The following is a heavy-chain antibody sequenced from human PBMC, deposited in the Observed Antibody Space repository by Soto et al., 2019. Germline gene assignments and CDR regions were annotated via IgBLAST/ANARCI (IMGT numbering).Heavy chain of an antibody. V-gene: IGHV3-7*03. CDR1: GFTFSSYW. CDR3: ARSDYVWGSHDYYYYYGMDV. CDR2: IKQDGSEK. Sequence: GGSLRLSCAASGFTFSSYWMSWVRQAPGKGLEWVANIKQDGSEKYYVDSVKGRFTISRDNAKNSLYLQMNSLRAEDTAVYYCARSDYVWGSHDYYYYYGMDVWGQGTTVTVSS. D-gene: IGHD3-16*01. J-gene: IGHJ6*02.